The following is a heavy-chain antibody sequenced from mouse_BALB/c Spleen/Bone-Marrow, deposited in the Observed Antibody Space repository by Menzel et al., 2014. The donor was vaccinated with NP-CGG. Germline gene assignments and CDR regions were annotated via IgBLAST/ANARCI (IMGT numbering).Heavy chain of an antibody. Sequence: EVMLVESGGGLVQPGGSLKLSCAASGFTFSNYGMSWVRQTPDKRLELVATINSNGGITYYPDSVKGRFTISRDNAKNTLYLQMSSLKSEDTAMYYCAKNQEAFDYWGQGTTLTVSP. D-gene: IGHD3-2*02. J-gene: IGHJ2*01. CDR3: AKNQEAFDY. V-gene: IGHV5-6-3*01. CDR1: GFTFSNYG. CDR2: INSNGGIT.